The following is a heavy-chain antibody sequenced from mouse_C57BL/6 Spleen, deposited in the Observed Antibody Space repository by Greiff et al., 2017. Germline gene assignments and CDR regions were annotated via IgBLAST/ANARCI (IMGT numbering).Heavy chain of an antibody. CDR3: ARGGRAMITTDYFDY. CDR2: INPNNGGT. D-gene: IGHD2-4*01. V-gene: IGHV1-22*01. J-gene: IGHJ2*01. CDR1: GYTFTDYN. Sequence: EVQLQQSGPELVKPGASVKMSCKASGYTFTDYNMHWVKQSHGKSLEWIGYINPNNGGTSYNQKFKGTATLTVNKSSSTAYMELRSLTSEDSAVYYCARGGRAMITTDYFDYWGQGTTLTVSS.